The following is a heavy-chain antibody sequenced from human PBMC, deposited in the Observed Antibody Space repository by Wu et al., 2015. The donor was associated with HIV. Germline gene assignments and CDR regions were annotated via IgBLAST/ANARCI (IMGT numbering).Heavy chain of an antibody. CDR2: MNPNSGNT. CDR1: GYTFTSYD. CDR3: ATTEKIDCSSTSCYSDYYYYGMDS. J-gene: IGHJ6*02. V-gene: IGHV1-8*01. D-gene: IGHD2-2*01. Sequence: QVQLVQSGAEVKKPGASVKVSCKASGYTFTSYDINWVRQATGQGLEWMGWMNPNSGNTGYAQKFQGRVTMTRNTSISTAYMELSSLRSEDTAVYYCATTEKIDCSSTSCYSDYYYYGMDSWGQGTTVTVSS.